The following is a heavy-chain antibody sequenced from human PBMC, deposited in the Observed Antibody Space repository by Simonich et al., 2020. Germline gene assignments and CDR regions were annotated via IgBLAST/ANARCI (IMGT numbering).Heavy chain of an antibody. CDR3: ARGRLTGDKGAFDI. V-gene: IGHV1-2*02. Sequence: QVQLVKSGAEVKKPGASVKVSCKASGYTFTGYYMHGVRQAPGQGLEGMEWINPNSGGTNYAQKFQGRVTMTRDTSISTAYMELSRLRSDDTAVYYCARGRLTGDKGAFDIWGQGTMVTVSS. D-gene: IGHD7-27*01. CDR1: GYTFTGYY. CDR2: INPNSGGT. J-gene: IGHJ3*02.